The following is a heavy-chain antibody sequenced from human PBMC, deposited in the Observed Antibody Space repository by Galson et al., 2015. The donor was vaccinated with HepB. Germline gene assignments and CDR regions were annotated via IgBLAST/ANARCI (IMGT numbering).Heavy chain of an antibody. J-gene: IGHJ6*02. V-gene: IGHV5-10-1*01. CDR3: ARHRDTAYYYYGMDV. Sequence: QSGAEVKKPGESLRISCKGSGYSFTSYWISWVRQMPGKGLEWMGRIDPSDSYTNYSPSFQGHVTISADKSISTAYLQWSSLKASDTAMYYCARHRDTAYYYYGMDVWGQGTTVTVSS. CDR2: IDPSDSYT. CDR1: GYSFTSYW. D-gene: IGHD5-18*01.